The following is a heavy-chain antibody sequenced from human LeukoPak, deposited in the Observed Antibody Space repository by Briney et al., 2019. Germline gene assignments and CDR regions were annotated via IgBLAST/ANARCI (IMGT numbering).Heavy chain of an antibody. D-gene: IGHD6-13*01. CDR2: ISGDGGST. V-gene: IGHV3-43*02. Sequence: GGSLRLSCAASGFTFDDYAMHWVRQAPGKGLEWVSLISGDGGSTYYADSVKGRFTISRDSSKNSLYLQMNSLRTEDTALYYCAASEAAAGYWGQGTLVTVSS. CDR3: AASEAAAGY. CDR1: GFTFDDYA. J-gene: IGHJ4*02.